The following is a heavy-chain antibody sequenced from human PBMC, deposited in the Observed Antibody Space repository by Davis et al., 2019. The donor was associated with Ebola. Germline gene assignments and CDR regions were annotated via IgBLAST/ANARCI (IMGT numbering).Heavy chain of an antibody. CDR2: VYYGGST. CDR1: GGSISSYY. D-gene: IGHD6-19*01. Sequence: SETLSLTCTVSGGSISSYYWTWIRQPPGKGLEWIGYVYYGGSTNYNPSLRSRVTISVDRSGNQFSLKLKSVTPEDTGVYYCASGWLRGRFDPWGQGTLVTVSS. V-gene: IGHV4-59*12. J-gene: IGHJ5*02. CDR3: ASGWLRGRFDP.